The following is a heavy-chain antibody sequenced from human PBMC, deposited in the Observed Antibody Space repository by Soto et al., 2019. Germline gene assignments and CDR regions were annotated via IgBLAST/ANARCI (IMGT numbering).Heavy chain of an antibody. D-gene: IGHD3-10*01. CDR3: AKDSGYGSGSDYYYYGMDV. V-gene: IGHV3-23*01. J-gene: IGHJ6*02. CDR1: GFTFSSYA. Sequence: PGGSLRLSCAASGFTFSSYAMSWVRQAPGKGLEWVSAISGSGGSTYYADSVKGRFTISRDNSKNTLYLQMNSLRAEDTAVYYCAKDSGYGSGSDYYYYGMDVWGQGTTVTVAS. CDR2: ISGSGGST.